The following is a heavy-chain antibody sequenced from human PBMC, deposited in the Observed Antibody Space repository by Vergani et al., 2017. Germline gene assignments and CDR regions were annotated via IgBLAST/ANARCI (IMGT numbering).Heavy chain of an antibody. CDR2: ISGSGHTK. CDR1: GFTFSDHY. V-gene: IGHV3-11*04. CDR3: ARDLLPGTLLLLAY. Sequence: QVQLVESGGGLVKPGGSLRLSCAASGFTFSDHYMTLIRQAPGKGLEWISYISGSGHTKYYADSVKGRFAISRDNAKNSLYLQMNNLRVEDTAVYYCARDLLPGTLLLLAYWGQGTLISVSS. D-gene: IGHD1-7*01. J-gene: IGHJ4*02.